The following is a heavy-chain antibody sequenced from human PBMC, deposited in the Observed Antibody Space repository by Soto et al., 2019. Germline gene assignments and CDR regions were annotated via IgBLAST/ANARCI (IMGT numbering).Heavy chain of an antibody. CDR2: INAGNGNT. CDR3: ARGGKLRFLEWPRDEAFDI. D-gene: IGHD3-3*01. CDR1: GYTFTSYA. Sequence: ASVKVSCKASGYTFTSYAMHWVRQAPGQRLEWMGWINAGNGNTKYSQKFQGRVTITRDTSASTAYMELSSLRSEDTAVYYCARGGKLRFLEWPRDEAFDIWGQGTMVTVSS. V-gene: IGHV1-3*01. J-gene: IGHJ3*02.